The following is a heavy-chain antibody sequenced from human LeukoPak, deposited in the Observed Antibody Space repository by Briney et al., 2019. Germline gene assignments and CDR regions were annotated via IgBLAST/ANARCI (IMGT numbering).Heavy chain of an antibody. D-gene: IGHD2-21*01. CDR3: ARHIPGGNNYFDY. CDR1: GFTFSSYA. J-gene: IGHJ4*02. CDR2: ISYDGSNK. V-gene: IGHV3-30-3*01. Sequence: GSLRISCAASGFTFSSYAKHWVRQAPGKGLEWVAVISYDGSNKYYVDSVKGRFTISRDKNSLYLQMNSLRAEDTAMYYCARHIPGGNNYFDYWGQGTLVTVSS.